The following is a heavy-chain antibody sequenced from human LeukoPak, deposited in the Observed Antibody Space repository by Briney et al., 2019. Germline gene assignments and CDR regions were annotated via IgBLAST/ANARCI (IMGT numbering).Heavy chain of an antibody. CDR3: ARIAAAGTDFDY. Sequence: GVSLRPSCAASGFTFSSYGMHWVRQAPGKGLEWVAVIWYDGSNKYYADSVKGRFTISRDNSKNTLYLQMNSLRAEDTAVYYCARIAAAGTDFDYWGQGTLVTVSS. D-gene: IGHD6-13*01. V-gene: IGHV3-33*01. J-gene: IGHJ4*02. CDR2: IWYDGSNK. CDR1: GFTFSSYG.